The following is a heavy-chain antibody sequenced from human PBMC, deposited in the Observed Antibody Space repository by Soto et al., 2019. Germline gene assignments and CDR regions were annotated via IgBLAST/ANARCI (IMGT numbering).Heavy chain of an antibody. CDR2: IFYSGPT. Sequence: SETLSLTCTVSGDSITSGVHYWSWIRQLPGKGLEWIGYIFYSGPTYYNPSLKSRVTISVDTSKNQFSLKLRSVTAADTAVYYCARTRIVATSADAFDIWGQGTMVTVSS. D-gene: IGHD5-12*01. CDR1: GDSITSGVHY. CDR3: ARTRIVATSADAFDI. J-gene: IGHJ3*02. V-gene: IGHV4-31*03.